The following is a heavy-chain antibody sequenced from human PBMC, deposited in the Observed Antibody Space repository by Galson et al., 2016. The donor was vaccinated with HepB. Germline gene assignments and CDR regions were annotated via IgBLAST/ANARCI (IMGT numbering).Heavy chain of an antibody. CDR2: IFYSGSS. J-gene: IGHJ4*02. Sequence: SETLSLTCIVSTGSVSTNSHYWAWVRQTPGKGLEWIANIFYSGSSYYSPSPQSRVTISVDTSKNHFSLNLSSVTAADTGVYYCARQVGTSGSYYFDYWGQGILVSVST. D-gene: IGHD1-26*01. V-gene: IGHV4-39*01. CDR1: TGSVSTNSHY. CDR3: ARQVGTSGSYYFDY.